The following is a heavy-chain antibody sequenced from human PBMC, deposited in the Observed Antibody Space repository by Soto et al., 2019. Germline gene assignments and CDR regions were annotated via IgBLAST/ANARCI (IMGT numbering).Heavy chain of an antibody. CDR2: ISSSGSYM. V-gene: IGHV3-21*01. CDR3: ARGAAMVPDY. CDR1: GFTFSNYS. J-gene: IGHJ4*02. D-gene: IGHD5-18*01. Sequence: EVQLVESGGGLVKPGGSLRLSCAASGFTFSNYSMNWVRQAPGKGLEWVSSISSSGSYMYYADSVKGRFAISRDNAKNSLYLQMNILRAEDTAVYYCARGAAMVPDYWAREPWSPSPQ.